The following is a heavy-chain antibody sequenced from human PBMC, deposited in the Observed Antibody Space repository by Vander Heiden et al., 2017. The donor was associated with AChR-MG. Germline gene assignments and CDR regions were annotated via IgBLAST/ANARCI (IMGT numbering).Heavy chain of an antibody. V-gene: IGHV3-53*01. CDR2: LYSGGVT. D-gene: IGHD6-19*01. CDR1: GFSVSTYY. Sequence: EVQLAESGGGLIQPGGSLRLSCAASGFSVSTYYMSWVRQAPGKGLEWVSVLYSGGVTHYADSVKGRFTISRDNSKNTLFLQMNSLRAEDTAVYYCARDGLRGWSLDYWGQGTLVTVSS. CDR3: ARDGLRGWSLDY. J-gene: IGHJ4*02.